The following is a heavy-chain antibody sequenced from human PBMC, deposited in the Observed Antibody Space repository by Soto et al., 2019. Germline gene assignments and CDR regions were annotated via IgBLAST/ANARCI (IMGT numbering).Heavy chain of an antibody. CDR2: MSHSGGT. D-gene: IGHD1-1*01. V-gene: IGHV4-34*01. CDR1: GGFVSSGNYY. Sequence: QEQLQQWGAGLLKPSETLSLTCAVYGGFVSSGNYYWSWIRQPPGKGLEWIGEMSHSGGTHFNPSLKSRVTISVDTSKNQFSLKMSSVTAADTALYYCARVERGTVTTVVDAFDIWGPGTMVTVSS. J-gene: IGHJ3*02. CDR3: ARVERGTVTTVVDAFDI.